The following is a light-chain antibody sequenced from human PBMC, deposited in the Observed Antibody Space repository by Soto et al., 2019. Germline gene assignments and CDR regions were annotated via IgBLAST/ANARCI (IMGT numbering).Light chain of an antibody. V-gene: IGLV2-11*01. CDR2: DVS. J-gene: IGLJ1*01. CDR3: CSYAGSYTFV. CDR1: SSDVGGYNY. Sequence: QSALTQPRSVCGSPGQSVTISCTGTSSDVGGYNYVSWYQQHPGKAPKLMIYDVSKRPSGVPDRFSGSKSGNTASLTISGLQAEDEADCYCCSYAGSYTFVFGTGTKLTVL.